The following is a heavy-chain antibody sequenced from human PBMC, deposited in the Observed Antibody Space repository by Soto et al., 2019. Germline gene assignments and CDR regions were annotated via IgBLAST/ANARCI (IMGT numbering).Heavy chain of an antibody. CDR3: AKLPTVISTSFDY. CDR2: IDPYETGI. CDR1: GFAFRSYW. Sequence: GGSLRLSCAASGFAFRSYWMHWVRQAPGKGLVWVSRIDPYETGINYADSVKGRFTISRDNAKNTLYLQMNSLRAEDAAIYYCAKLPTVISTSFDYGGQGSLVNVSS. D-gene: IGHD3-22*01. J-gene: IGHJ4*02. V-gene: IGHV3-74*01.